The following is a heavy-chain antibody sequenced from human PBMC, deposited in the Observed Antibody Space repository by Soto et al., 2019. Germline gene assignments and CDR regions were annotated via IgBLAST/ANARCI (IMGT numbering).Heavy chain of an antibody. CDR3: ARSAVAITSVGYFDY. Sequence: QVQLQESGPGLVKPSDTLSLTCAVFGYSISSSNWWGWIRQPPGKGLEWIGYIYYSGSTYYNPSLKSRVTMSVDTSKNQFSLKLSSVTAVDTAVYYCARSAVAITSVGYFDYWGQGTLVTVSS. V-gene: IGHV4-28*01. D-gene: IGHD3-22*01. CDR2: IYYSGST. CDR1: GYSISSSNW. J-gene: IGHJ4*02.